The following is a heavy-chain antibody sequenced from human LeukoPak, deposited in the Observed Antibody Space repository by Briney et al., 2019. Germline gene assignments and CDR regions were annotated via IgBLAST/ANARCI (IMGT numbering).Heavy chain of an antibody. CDR1: GFTFSSYA. V-gene: IGHV3-23*01. J-gene: IGHJ4*02. CDR3: AKDRGGSGRSYYFDY. Sequence: QTGGSLRLSCAASGFTFSSYAMSWVRQTPGKGPEWVAVISVDGGNTYYADSVRGRFTISRDNSRSTLYLQMNSLRAEDTAVYYCAKDRGGSGRSYYFDYSGQGTLVTVSS. D-gene: IGHD6-19*01. CDR2: ISVDGGNT.